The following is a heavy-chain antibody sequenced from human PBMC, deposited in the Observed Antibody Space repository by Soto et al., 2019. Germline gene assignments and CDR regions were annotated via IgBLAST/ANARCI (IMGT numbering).Heavy chain of an antibody. Sequence: QVQLVQSGAEVKKSGASVKVSCKTSGYPFREFRMHWVRQAPGQGLEWMGWVSPNSGDTNYAQELQGRVTMTRDTSIYTAYMEWHSPTSDVTAMYYCARDKWQLDYWGHGTLVHVS. CDR1: GYPFREFR. V-gene: IGHV1-2*02. CDR2: VSPNSGDT. D-gene: IGHD5-12*01. CDR3: ARDKWQLDY. J-gene: IGHJ4*01.